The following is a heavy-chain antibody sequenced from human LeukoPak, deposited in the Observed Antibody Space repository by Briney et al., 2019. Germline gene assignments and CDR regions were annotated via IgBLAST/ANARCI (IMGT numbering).Heavy chain of an antibody. CDR1: GGSISSGSYF. D-gene: IGHD3/OR15-3a*01. CDR2: IYTSGST. CDR3: ARDRSWTYLYYFDY. J-gene: IGHJ4*02. Sequence: KPSETLSLTCTVSGGSISSGSYFWSWIRQPAGKGLEWIGRIYTSGSTDYNPSLKSRVTISVDTSKNQFSLKLSSVTAADTAVYYCARDRSWTYLYYFDYWGQGTLVTVSS. V-gene: IGHV4-61*02.